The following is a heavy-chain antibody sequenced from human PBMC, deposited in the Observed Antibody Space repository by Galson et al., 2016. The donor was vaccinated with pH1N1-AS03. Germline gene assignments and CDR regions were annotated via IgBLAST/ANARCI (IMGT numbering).Heavy chain of an antibody. J-gene: IGHJ4*02. Sequence: PALVKPTQTLTLTCTFSGLSLDTSGMRVSWIRQPPGKALEWLGRIDWDDDKFYSPSLKTRLTVSKDTSKNQVVLTMTNMDPVDTATYYCARIDGYDFWSGYFDYWGQGALVTVSS. CDR3: ARIDGYDFWSGYFDY. CDR2: IDWDDDK. V-gene: IGHV2-70*04. CDR1: GLSLDTSGMR. D-gene: IGHD3-3*01.